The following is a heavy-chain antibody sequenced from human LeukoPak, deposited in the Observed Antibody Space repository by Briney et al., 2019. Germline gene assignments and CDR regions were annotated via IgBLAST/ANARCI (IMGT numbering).Heavy chain of an antibody. CDR1: GGAISRYY. CDR2: IYYSGST. CDR3: AREVGGYSYGYRPTELYWYFDL. D-gene: IGHD5-18*01. J-gene: IGHJ2*01. Sequence: SETLSLTCSVSGGAISRYYWSWIRQPPGKGLEWIGYIYYSGSTNYNPSLKSRVTISVDTSKNQFSLKLSSVTAADTAVYYCAREVGGYSYGYRPTELYWYFDLWGRGTLVTVSS. V-gene: IGHV4-59*12.